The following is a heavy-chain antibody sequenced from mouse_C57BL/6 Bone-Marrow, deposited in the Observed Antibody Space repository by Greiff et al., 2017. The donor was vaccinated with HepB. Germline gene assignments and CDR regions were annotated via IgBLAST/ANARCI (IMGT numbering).Heavy chain of an antibody. V-gene: IGHV5-6*02. J-gene: IGHJ1*03. CDR2: ISSGGSYT. Sequence: EVMLVESGGDLVKPGGSLKLSCAASGFTFSSYGMSWVRQTPDKRLEWVATISSGGSYTYYPDSVKGRFTISRDNAKNTLYLQMSSLKSEDTARYYCARRGLWYFDVWGTGTTVTVSS. CDR3: ARRGLWYFDV. CDR1: GFTFSSYG. D-gene: IGHD3-1*01.